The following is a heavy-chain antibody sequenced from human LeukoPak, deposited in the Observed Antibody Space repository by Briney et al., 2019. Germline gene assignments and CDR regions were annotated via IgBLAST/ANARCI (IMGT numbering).Heavy chain of an antibody. CDR2: ISAYNGNT. D-gene: IGHD3-3*01. CDR1: GYTFTSYG. CDR3: ARDLLYDFWSGYPFDY. J-gene: IGHJ4*02. V-gene: IGHV1-18*01. Sequence: GASVKVSCKASGYTFTSYGISWVRQAPGQGLEWMGWISAYNGNTNYAQKLQGRVTMTTDTSTSTAYMELRSLRSEDTAVYYCARDLLYDFWSGYPFDYWGQGTLVTVSS.